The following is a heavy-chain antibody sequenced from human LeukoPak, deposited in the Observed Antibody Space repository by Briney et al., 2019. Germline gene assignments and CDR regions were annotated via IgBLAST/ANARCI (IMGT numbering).Heavy chain of an antibody. J-gene: IGHJ3*02. Sequence: SETLSLTCTASSGSISSSSYYWGWIRQPPGKGLEWIGSIYYSGSTYYNPSLKSRVTIAVDTSKNKFSLKLRSVPAADTAVYYCARSYSSSPGAFDIWGQGTMVTVSS. CDR3: ARSYSSSPGAFDI. CDR2: IYYSGST. D-gene: IGHD6-6*01. V-gene: IGHV4-39*01. CDR1: SGSISSSSYY.